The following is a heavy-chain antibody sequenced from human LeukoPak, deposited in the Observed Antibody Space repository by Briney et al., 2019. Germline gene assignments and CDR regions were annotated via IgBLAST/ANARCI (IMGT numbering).Heavy chain of an antibody. CDR2: INPSGGST. Sequence: GASVTVSCKASGYTFSRYYMHWVRQAPGQGLEWMGIINPSGGSTSYAQRFQGRVTMTSDTSTNTVYMELSSLRSEDTAVYYRARAPEWLPLDYWGQGTLVTVSS. V-gene: IGHV1-46*01. D-gene: IGHD3-3*01. J-gene: IGHJ4*02. CDR3: ARAPEWLPLDY. CDR1: GYTFSRYY.